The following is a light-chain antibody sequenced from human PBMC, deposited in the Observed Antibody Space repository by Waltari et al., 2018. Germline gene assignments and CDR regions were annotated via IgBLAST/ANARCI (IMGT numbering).Light chain of an antibody. V-gene: IGLV8-61*01. CDR2: SPN. CDR1: SGSVSTSDY. Sequence: QTVVTQEPAFSVSPGGTITLTCALTSGSVSTSDYPSWYQQTPGQAPRTLIYSPNIRSSGVPDRFSGSIIGNKAALTITGAQADDESDYYCVLYGGNGIWVFGGGTRLTVL. CDR3: VLYGGNGIWV. J-gene: IGLJ3*02.